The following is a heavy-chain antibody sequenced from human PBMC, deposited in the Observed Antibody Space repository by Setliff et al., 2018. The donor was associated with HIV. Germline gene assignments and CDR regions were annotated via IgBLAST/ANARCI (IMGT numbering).Heavy chain of an antibody. J-gene: IGHJ6*03. CDR3: SRQQLDGFRYKYYYMDV. CDR1: AFSLTNFE. D-gene: IGHD6-13*01. V-gene: IGHV4-34*01. CDR2: INHSGST. Sequence: GSLRLSCAASAFSLTNFEMNWVRQAPGKGLEWIGEINHSGSTNYNPSLKSRVTLSLDTANNHFSLNLRSVTAADTDVYYCSRQQLDGFRYKYYYMDVWGKGTTVTVSS.